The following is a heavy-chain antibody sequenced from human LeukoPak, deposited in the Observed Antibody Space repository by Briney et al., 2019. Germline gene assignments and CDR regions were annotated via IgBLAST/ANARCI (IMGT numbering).Heavy chain of an antibody. V-gene: IGHV3-30-3*01. CDR2: ISYDGSNK. J-gene: IGHJ4*02. CDR3: ARAADHHEGFDY. CDR1: GFTFSNHA. Sequence: GGSLRLSCAASGFTFSNHAMHWVRQAPGKGLEWVAVISYDGSNKKYADSVKGRFTISRDNAKNSLYLQMNTLRAEDTAVYYCARAADHHEGFDYWGQGTLVTVSS.